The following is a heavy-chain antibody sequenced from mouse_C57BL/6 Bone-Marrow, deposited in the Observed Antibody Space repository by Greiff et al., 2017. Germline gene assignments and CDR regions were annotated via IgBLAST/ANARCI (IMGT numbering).Heavy chain of an antibody. CDR2: ISYDGSN. Sequence: EVKLQESGPGLVKPSQSLSLTCSVTGYSITSGYYWNWIRQFPGNKLEWMGYISYDGSNNYNPSLKNRISITRDTSKNQFFLKLNYVTTEDAATYYCSDYVYAIDYWGQGTSVTVSS. V-gene: IGHV3-6*01. J-gene: IGHJ4*01. CDR3: SDYVYAIDY. CDR1: GYSITSGYY. D-gene: IGHD2-4*01.